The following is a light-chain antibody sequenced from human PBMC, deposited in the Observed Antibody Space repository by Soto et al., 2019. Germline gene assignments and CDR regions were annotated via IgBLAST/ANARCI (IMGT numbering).Light chain of an antibody. CDR1: ASNIGRDP. Sequence: QSALTQPPSASGGRGQRVTIACYGSASNIGRDPVNWYQQVPGTAPKLHIYENNHRPSGVPDRFSGSKSGTSASLVISGLQSEDEAEYFCDGWDGRLKGFVFGYGTKVTV. J-gene: IGLJ1*01. CDR2: ENN. V-gene: IGLV1-44*01. CDR3: DGWDGRLKGFV.